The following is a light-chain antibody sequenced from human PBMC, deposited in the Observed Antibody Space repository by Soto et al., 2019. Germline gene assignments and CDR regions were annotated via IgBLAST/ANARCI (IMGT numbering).Light chain of an antibody. V-gene: IGLV2-14*01. Sequence: QSALTQPASVSGSPGQSITISCTGTSNDVGGYNYVSWYQHYPGKAPKLIISEVSHRPSGVSNRFSGSKSGNTASLTISGLQAEDEADYYCSSYRRASTLYVIFGGGTKLTVL. CDR2: EVS. J-gene: IGLJ2*01. CDR1: SNDVGGYNY. CDR3: SSYRRASTLYVI.